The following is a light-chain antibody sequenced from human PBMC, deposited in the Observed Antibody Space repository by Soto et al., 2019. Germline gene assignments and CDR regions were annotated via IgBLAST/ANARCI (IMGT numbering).Light chain of an antibody. J-gene: IGKJ1*01. V-gene: IGKV4-1*01. CDR2: WAS. Sequence: DIVMTQSPDSLAVSLGERATINCKSSQSVLYSSYNKNYLAWYQQKPGQPLRLLISWASARESGVPDRFTGSGSGTDFTLTISSLQAEDVEVYYCQQYYPTPVGFGKRTKVDI. CDR1: QSVLYSSYNKNY. CDR3: QQYYPTPVG.